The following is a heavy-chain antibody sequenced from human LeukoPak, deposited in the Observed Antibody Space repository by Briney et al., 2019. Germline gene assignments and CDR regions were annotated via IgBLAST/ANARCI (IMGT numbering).Heavy chain of an antibody. CDR3: AREGGNGDYFYYMDV. Sequence: GGSLRLSCAASGFTFRRYSMSWVRQAPGKGLEWVSTINWSSDYIYYADSVEGRFTISRDNAKNSMCLEMNSLRAEDTAVYFCAREGGNGDYFYYMDVWGKRTTVTLSS. V-gene: IGHV3-21*01. D-gene: IGHD4-23*01. CDR1: GFTFRRYS. J-gene: IGHJ6*03. CDR2: INWSSDYI.